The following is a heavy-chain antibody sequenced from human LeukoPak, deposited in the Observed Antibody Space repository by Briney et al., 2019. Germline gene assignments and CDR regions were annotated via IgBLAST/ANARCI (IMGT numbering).Heavy chain of an antibody. Sequence: PGGSLRLSCAASGFTFSSYWMHWVRQAPGKGLVWVSRINSDGSSTSYADSVKGRFTISRDNSKNTVYLQMNNLRAEDTATYYCAKDYCRGANCPLPFFDSWGQGTLVTVSS. J-gene: IGHJ4*02. CDR1: GFTFSSYW. V-gene: IGHV3-74*01. D-gene: IGHD2-15*01. CDR3: AKDYCRGANCPLPFFDS. CDR2: INSDGSST.